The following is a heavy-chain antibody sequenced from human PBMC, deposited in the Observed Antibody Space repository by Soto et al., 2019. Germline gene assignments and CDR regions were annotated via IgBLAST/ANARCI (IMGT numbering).Heavy chain of an antibody. Sequence: SQTLSLTCAISGDSVSSNSAAWNGIRQSPSRGLEWLGRTYYRSKWYNDYAVSVKSRITINPDTSKNQFSLQLNSVTPEDTAVYYCARKGGGAKGAFDIWGQGTMVTVSS. J-gene: IGHJ3*02. CDR1: GDSVSSNSAA. CDR3: ARKGGGAKGAFDI. D-gene: IGHD1-26*01. CDR2: TYYRSKWYN. V-gene: IGHV6-1*01.